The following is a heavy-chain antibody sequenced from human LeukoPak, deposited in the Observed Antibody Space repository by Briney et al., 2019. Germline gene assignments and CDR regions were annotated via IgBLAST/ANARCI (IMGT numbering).Heavy chain of an antibody. V-gene: IGHV3-15*01. CDR2: IQAKSYGETT. CDR3: AADIPGWNPMGFDA. Sequence: GSLRLSCLASGFAFSSAWMNLNRPGPGKGLEWVGPIQAKSYGETTDYATPVKGRFTISRDDSIHTVYLQLDSLKTEDTAVYYCAADIPGWNPMGFDAWGQGTLVTVSS. CDR1: GFAFSSAW. D-gene: IGHD1-1*01. J-gene: IGHJ5*02.